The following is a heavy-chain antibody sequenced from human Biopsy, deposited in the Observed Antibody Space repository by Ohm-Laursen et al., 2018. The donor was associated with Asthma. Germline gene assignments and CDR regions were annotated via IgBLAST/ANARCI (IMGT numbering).Heavy chain of an antibody. CDR2: IYYSGST. CDR1: GVSISSDY. D-gene: IGHD2-15*01. J-gene: IGHJ4*02. CDR3: AGFCSGGNCSDH. V-gene: IGHV4-59*07. Sequence: SDTLSLTCTVSGVSISSDYWSWIRQPPGKGLEWIGHIYYSGSTNYQPSLKSRVTISVDTSKNQFSPKLRSVTAADAAVYYCAGFCSGGNCSDHWGQGTLVTVSS.